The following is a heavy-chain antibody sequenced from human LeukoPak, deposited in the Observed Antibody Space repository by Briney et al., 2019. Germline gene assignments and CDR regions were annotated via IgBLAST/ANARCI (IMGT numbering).Heavy chain of an antibody. CDR2: IYYSGST. J-gene: IGHJ4*02. V-gene: IGHV4-61*01. Sequence: SETLSLTCTVSGGSISSSYYWSWIRQPPGKGLEWIGYIYYSGSTNYNPSLKSRVTISVDTSKNQFSLKLSSVTAADTAVYYCASWSSSSLGFDYWGQGTLVTVSS. D-gene: IGHD6-6*01. CDR3: ASWSSSSLGFDY. CDR1: GGSISSSYY.